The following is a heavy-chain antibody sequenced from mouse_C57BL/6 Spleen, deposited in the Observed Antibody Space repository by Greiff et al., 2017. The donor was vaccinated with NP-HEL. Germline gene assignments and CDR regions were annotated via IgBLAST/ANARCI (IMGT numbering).Heavy chain of an antibody. D-gene: IGHD1-1*01. J-gene: IGHJ1*03. CDR3: ARLLRYVDV. CDR2: IDPSDSYT. V-gene: IGHV1-69*01. Sequence: VQLQQPGAELVMPGASVKLSCKASGYTFTSYWMHWVKQRPGQGLEWIGEIDPSDSYTNYNQKFKGKSTLTVDKSSRTAYMQIHSLTTEDLAVYYCARLLRYVDVWGTGTTVTVAS. CDR1: GYTFTSYW.